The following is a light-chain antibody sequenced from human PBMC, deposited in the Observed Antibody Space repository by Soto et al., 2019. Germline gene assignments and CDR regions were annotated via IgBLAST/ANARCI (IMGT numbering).Light chain of an antibody. CDR2: DNR. V-gene: IGLV1-40*01. CDR3: GTWDSSLSAGV. CDR1: SSNTGAGYN. J-gene: IGLJ1*01. Sequence: QTVVTQPPSVSGAPGQRVTISCTGSSSNTGAGYNVHWYQQLPGTAPKLLIFDNRHRPSGVPDRFSGSKSGTSATLGITGLQTGDEADYYCGTWDSSLSAGVFGTGTKLTVL.